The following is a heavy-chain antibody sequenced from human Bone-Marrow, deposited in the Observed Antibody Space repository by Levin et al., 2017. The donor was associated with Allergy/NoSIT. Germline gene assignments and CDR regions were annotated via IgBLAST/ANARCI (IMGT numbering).Heavy chain of an antibody. J-gene: IGHJ4*02. V-gene: IGHV4-4*02. CDR3: ARVGEWELLLGGFDY. Sequence: SETLSLTCAVSGGSISSSNWWSWVRQPPGKGLEWIGEIYHSGSTNYNPSLKSRVTISVDKSKNQFSLKLSSVTAADTAVYYCARVGEWELLLGGFDYWGQGTLVTVSS. CDR2: IYHSGST. CDR1: GGSISSSNW. D-gene: IGHD1-26*01.